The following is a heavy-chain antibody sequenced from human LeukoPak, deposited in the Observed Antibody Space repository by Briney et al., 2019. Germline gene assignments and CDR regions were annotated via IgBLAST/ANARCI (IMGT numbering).Heavy chain of an antibody. Sequence: SETLSLTCAVSGGSISSGGYSWSWIRQPPGKGLEWIGYIYYSGSTNYNPSLKSRVTISVDTSKNQFSLKLSSVTAADTAVYYCARVSWDDYVWGSYPNWFDPWGQGTLVTVSS. CDR2: IYYSGST. CDR3: ARVSWDDYVWGSYPNWFDP. V-gene: IGHV4-61*08. D-gene: IGHD3-16*02. CDR1: GGSISSGGYS. J-gene: IGHJ5*02.